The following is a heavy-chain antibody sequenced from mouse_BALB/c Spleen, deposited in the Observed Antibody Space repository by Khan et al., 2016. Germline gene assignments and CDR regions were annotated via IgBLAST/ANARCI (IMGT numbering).Heavy chain of an antibody. V-gene: IGHV3-8*02. CDR1: GDSITRGH. D-gene: IGHD1-2*01. Sequence: EVQLQESGPSLAKPSQTLSLTCSVTGDSITRGHWNWIRKFPGNKFDFMGYISHSGDSYYNPSLKSRISITRDTSKNQYYLQLNSVTTEDTATYYCATWDYYGSAFAYWGQGTLVTVSA. CDR3: ATWDYYGSAFAY. J-gene: IGHJ3*01. CDR2: ISHSGDS.